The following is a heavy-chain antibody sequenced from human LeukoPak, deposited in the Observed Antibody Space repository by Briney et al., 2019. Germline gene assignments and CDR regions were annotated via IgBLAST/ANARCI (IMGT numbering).Heavy chain of an antibody. CDR3: ASALTTVTTSPCRFDP. CDR2: ISSSSSYI. Sequence: PGGSLRLSCAASGFTFSSYSMNWVRQAPGKGLEWVSSISSSSSYIYYADSVKGRFTISRDNAENSLYLQMNSLRAEDTAVYYCASALTTVTTSPCRFDPWGQGTLVTVSS. CDR1: GFTFSSYS. V-gene: IGHV3-21*01. D-gene: IGHD4-17*01. J-gene: IGHJ5*02.